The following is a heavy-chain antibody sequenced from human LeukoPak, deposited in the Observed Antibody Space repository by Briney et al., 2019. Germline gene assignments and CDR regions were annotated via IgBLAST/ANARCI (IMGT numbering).Heavy chain of an antibody. V-gene: IGHV3-15*07. CDR1: GFTFSNAW. CDR3: TTLPTFLTGTTSGDY. Sequence: GGSLRLSCAASGFTFSNAWMNWVRQAPGKGLGWVGRIKSKTDGGTTDYAAPVKGRFTISRDDSKNTLYLQMNSLKTEDTAVYYCTTLPTFLTGTTSGDYWGQGTLVTVSS. D-gene: IGHD1-7*01. CDR2: IKSKTDGGTT. J-gene: IGHJ4*02.